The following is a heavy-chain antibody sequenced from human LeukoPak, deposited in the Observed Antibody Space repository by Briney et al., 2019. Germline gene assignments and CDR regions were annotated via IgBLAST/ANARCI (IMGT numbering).Heavy chain of an antibody. V-gene: IGHV4-34*01. D-gene: IGHD2-2*03. Sequence: SETLSLTCAVYGGSFSGYYWSWIRQPPGKGLEWIGEINHSGSTNYNPSLKSRVTISVDTSKNQFSLKLSSVTAAGTAVYYCARALSLMDHDPWGQGTLVTVSS. J-gene: IGHJ5*02. CDR2: INHSGST. CDR1: GGSFSGYY. CDR3: ARALSLMDHDP.